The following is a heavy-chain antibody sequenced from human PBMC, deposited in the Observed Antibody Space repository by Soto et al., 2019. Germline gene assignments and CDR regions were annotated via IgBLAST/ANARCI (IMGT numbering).Heavy chain of an antibody. CDR3: ARAPANYDFWSGDPFNY. CDR2: IIPIFGTA. D-gene: IGHD3-3*01. Sequence: QVQLVQSGAEVKKPGSSVKVSCKASGGTFSSYAISWVRQAPGQGLEWMGGIIPIFGTANYAQKCQGRVTITGDKSTSPAYMELSSLRSEDTAVYYCARAPANYDFWSGDPFNYWGQGTLVTVSS. V-gene: IGHV1-69*06. CDR1: GGTFSSYA. J-gene: IGHJ4*02.